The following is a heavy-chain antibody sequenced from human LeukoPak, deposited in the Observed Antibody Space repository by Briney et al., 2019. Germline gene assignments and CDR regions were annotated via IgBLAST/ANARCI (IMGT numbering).Heavy chain of an antibody. CDR3: ARDRDSSGYYMISGFDP. J-gene: IGHJ5*02. V-gene: IGHV3-30-3*01. D-gene: IGHD3-3*01. CDR1: GFIFSSYA. Sequence: GGSLRLSCAAPGFIFSSYATHWVRQAPGKGLEWVAVVSYDGSNKNYADSVRGRFTISRDNSKNTLYLQMNSLRVEDTAVYYCARDRDSSGYYMISGFDPWGQGTLVTVSS. CDR2: VSYDGSNK.